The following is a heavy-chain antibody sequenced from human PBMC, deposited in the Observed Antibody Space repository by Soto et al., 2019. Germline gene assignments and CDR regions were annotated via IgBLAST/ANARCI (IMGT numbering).Heavy chain of an antibody. D-gene: IGHD2-15*01. V-gene: IGHV3-48*03. Sequence: PGGSLRLSCAASGFTFSSSEMYWVRQAPVKGLEWISYIHPGGQTIFYAESVKGRFTISRDNAKHSVYLQMNSLRAEDTAVYYCARRGSRWGRGTKVTVSS. J-gene: IGHJ3*01. CDR3: ARRGSR. CDR1: GFTFSSSE. CDR2: IHPGGQTI.